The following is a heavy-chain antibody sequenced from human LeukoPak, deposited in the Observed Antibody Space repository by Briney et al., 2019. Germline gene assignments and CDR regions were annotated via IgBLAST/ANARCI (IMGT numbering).Heavy chain of an antibody. CDR3: AGHHPRNTVDF. Sequence: PSETLSLTCTVSGGSISSYQWSWIRQPPGKGLEWIGYISYSGFTNYNPSLKSRVTISLDTPKNQFSLKLTSVTAADTAVYYCAGHHPRNTVDFWGQGTLVTVSS. CDR2: ISYSGFT. V-gene: IGHV4-59*08. CDR1: GGSISSYQ. J-gene: IGHJ4*02. D-gene: IGHD2-8*02.